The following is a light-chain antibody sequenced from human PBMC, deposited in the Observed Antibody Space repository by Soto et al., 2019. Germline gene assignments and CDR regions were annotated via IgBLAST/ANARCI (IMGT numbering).Light chain of an antibody. J-gene: IGLJ3*02. CDR2: EVN. CDR3: SSYTDSSTWV. CDR1: SSDVGYYNY. Sequence: QSALTQPASVSGSPGQSITISCTGTSSDVGYYNYVSWYQQHPGKAPKLMIYEVNDRPSGVSNRFSGSKSGNTASLTISGLQAEDEADYHCSSYTDSSTWVFGGGTKLTVL. V-gene: IGLV2-14*01.